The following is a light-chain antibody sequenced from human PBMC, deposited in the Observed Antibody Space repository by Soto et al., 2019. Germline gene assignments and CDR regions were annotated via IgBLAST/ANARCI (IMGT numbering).Light chain of an antibody. CDR1: SSDVGGHNY. V-gene: IGLV2-14*01. Sequence: LTQPASVSGSPGQSITISCTGTSSDVGGHNYVSWYQQHPGKAPKLMIYDVSNRPSGVSNRFSGSKSGNTASLTISGLQAEDEADYYCSSYTSSSTRVFGTGTKVTVL. CDR2: DVS. J-gene: IGLJ1*01. CDR3: SSYTSSSTRV.